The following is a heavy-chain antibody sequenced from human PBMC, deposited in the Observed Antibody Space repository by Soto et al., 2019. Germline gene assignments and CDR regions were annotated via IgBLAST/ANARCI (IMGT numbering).Heavy chain of an antibody. D-gene: IGHD2-2*01. J-gene: IGHJ6*03. CDR1: GFTFSSYG. Sequence: ESGGGVVQPGRSLRLSCAASGFTFSSYGMHWVRQAPGKGLEWVAVIWYDGSNKYYADSVKGRFTISRDNSKNTLYLQMNSLRAEDTAVYYCARRGSGVVVPAAKNYYYYYYMDVWGKGTTVTVSS. V-gene: IGHV3-33*01. CDR2: IWYDGSNK. CDR3: ARRGSGVVVPAAKNYYYYYYMDV.